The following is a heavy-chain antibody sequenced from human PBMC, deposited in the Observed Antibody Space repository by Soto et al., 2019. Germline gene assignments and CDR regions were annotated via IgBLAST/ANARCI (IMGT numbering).Heavy chain of an antibody. CDR2: IIPILGIA. CDR3: ARTTSAGTLNNYYYMAV. V-gene: IGHV1-69*02. Sequence: QVQLVQSGAEVKKPGSSVKVSCKASAGTFSSYTIIWLRQAPGQGLEWMGRIIPILGIANYAQKFQGRVTITADKSTSTAYMELSSLRSEDTAVYYCARTTSAGTLNNYYYMAVWGKWTTVTVSS. CDR1: AGTFSSYT. D-gene: IGHD1-1*01. J-gene: IGHJ6*03.